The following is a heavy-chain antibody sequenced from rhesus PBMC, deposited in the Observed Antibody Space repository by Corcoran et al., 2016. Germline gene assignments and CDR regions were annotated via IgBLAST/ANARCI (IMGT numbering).Heavy chain of an antibody. CDR3: AKEGDYGTDFDY. CDR2: INSGVGTT. J-gene: IGHJ4*01. D-gene: IGHD4-29*01. CDR1: GFTFSSYG. V-gene: IGHV3S5*01. Sequence: EVQLVETGGGLVQPGGSLKLSCAASGFTFSSYGMSWVRQAPGKGLEWVSAINSGVGTTYDAYSVKCLFTISRDKSKNTLSLQMNSLRAEETAMYYWAKEGDYGTDFDYWGQGVLVTVSS.